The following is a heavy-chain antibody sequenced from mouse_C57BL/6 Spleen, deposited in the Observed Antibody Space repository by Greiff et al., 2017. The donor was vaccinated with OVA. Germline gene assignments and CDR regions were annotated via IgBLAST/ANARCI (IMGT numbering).Heavy chain of an antibody. J-gene: IGHJ3*01. D-gene: IGHD2-4*01. CDR1: GFTFSDYY. CDR2: INYDGSST. Sequence: EVQVVESEGGLVQPGSSMKLSCTASGFTFSDYYMAWVRQVPEKGLEWVANINYDGSSTYYLDSLKSRFIISRDNAKNILYLQMSSLKSEDTATYYCARSYDYDGGGFAYWGQGTLVTVSA. V-gene: IGHV5-16*01. CDR3: ARSYDYDGGGFAY.